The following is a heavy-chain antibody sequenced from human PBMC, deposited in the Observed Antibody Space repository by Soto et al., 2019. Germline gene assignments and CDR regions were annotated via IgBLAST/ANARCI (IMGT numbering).Heavy chain of an antibody. Sequence: SETLSLTCAVYGGSFSGYYWTWIRQPPWTGLEWIGEINHSGSTNYNPSLKGRVTISVDTSKNQFSLKLTSVTAADTSVYYCARDKITGLFDYWGQGTLVTVS. J-gene: IGHJ4*02. V-gene: IGHV4-34*01. D-gene: IGHD2-8*02. CDR3: ARDKITGLFDY. CDR1: GGSFSGYY. CDR2: INHSGST.